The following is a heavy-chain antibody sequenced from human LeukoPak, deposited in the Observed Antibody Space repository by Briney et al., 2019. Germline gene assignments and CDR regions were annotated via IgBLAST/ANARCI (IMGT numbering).Heavy chain of an antibody. CDR1: GFTFSSYG. Sequence: PGGSLRLSCAASGFTFSSYGMHWVRQAPGKGLEWVAVIWFSGSNDHYVDSVRGRFTVSRDNSKNTLYLQMNSLRPEDTAVYYCAKDSQNSRQWLVQLDAFDIWGQGTMVTVSS. J-gene: IGHJ3*02. CDR2: IWFSGSND. CDR3: AKDSQNSRQWLVQLDAFDI. D-gene: IGHD6-19*01. V-gene: IGHV3-33*03.